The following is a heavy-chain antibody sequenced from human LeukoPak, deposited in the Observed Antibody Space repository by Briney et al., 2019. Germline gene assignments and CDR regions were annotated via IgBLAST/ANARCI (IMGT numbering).Heavy chain of an antibody. CDR1: GFTFTNFY. V-gene: IGHV3-7*01. J-gene: IGHJ4*02. CDR2: INQDGSQK. CDR3: ARGHILTGYYKRGPLDY. D-gene: IGHD3-9*01. Sequence: PGGSLRLSCAASGFTFTNFYMSWVRQAPGQALEWVANINQDGSQKYYLDSVEGRFSISRDNAENSVSLQMNSLRTEDTAVYYCARGHILTGYYKRGPLDYWGQGTLVTVSS.